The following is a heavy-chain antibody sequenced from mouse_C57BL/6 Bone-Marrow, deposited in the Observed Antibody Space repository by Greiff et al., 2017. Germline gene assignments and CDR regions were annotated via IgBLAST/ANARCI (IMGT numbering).Heavy chain of an antibody. D-gene: IGHD3-3*01. CDR3: ARWGRDLFDY. CDR2: INPNNGGT. Sequence: EVQLQQSGPELVKPGASVKISCKASGYTFTDYYMNWVKQSHGKSLEWIGDINPNNGGTSYNQKFKGKATLTVDKSSSTAYMELRSLTSEDSAVYYCARWGRDLFDYWGQGTTRTVSS. CDR1: GYTFTDYY. J-gene: IGHJ2*01. V-gene: IGHV1-26*01.